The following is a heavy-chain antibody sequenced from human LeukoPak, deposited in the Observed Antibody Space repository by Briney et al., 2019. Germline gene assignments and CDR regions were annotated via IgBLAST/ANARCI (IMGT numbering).Heavy chain of an antibody. CDR1: GGSISSYY. V-gene: IGHV4-59*01. CDR2: IYYSGST. CDR3: AREVRGLLDI. Sequence: SETLSLTCTVSGGSISSYYWSWIRQPPGKGLEWIGYIYYSGSTNYNPSLKSRVTISVDTPKNQFSLKLSSVTAADTAVYYCAREVRGLLDIWGQGTMVTVST. J-gene: IGHJ3*02. D-gene: IGHD3-10*01.